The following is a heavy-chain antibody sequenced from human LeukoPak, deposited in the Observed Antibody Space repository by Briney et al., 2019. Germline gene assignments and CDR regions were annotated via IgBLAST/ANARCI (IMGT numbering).Heavy chain of an antibody. CDR3: ARRMVRGVISPYYFDY. J-gene: IGHJ4*02. Sequence: GESLKISCKGSGYSFTSYWIGWVRQMPGKGLEWMGIIYPGDSDTRYSPSFQGQVTISADKSISTAYLQWSSLKASDTAVYYCARRMVRGVISPYYFDYWGQGTLVTVSS. CDR1: GYSFTSYW. CDR2: IYPGDSDT. D-gene: IGHD3-10*01. V-gene: IGHV5-51*01.